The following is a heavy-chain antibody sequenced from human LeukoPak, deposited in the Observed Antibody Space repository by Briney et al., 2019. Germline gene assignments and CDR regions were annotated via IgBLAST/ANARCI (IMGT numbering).Heavy chain of an antibody. CDR1: GYTFTGYY. J-gene: IGHJ3*02. CDR2: INPNSGGT. V-gene: IGHV1-2*02. CDR3: ARVGAPKSDAFDI. Sequence: ASVKVSCKASGYTFTGYYMHWVRQAPGQGLEWMGWINPNSGGTNYAQKFQGSVTMTRDTSISTAYMELSRLRSDDTAVYYCARVGAPKSDAFDIWGQGTMVTVSS. D-gene: IGHD1-26*01.